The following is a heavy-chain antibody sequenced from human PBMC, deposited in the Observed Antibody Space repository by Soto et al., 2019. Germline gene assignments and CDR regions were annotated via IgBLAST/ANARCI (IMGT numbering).Heavy chain of an antibody. V-gene: IGHV4-34*01. D-gene: IGHD5-18*01. Sequence: SETLSLTCAVYGGSFSGYYWSWIRQPPGKGLEWIGEINHSGSTNYNPSLKSRVTISVDTSKNQFSLKLSSVTAADTAVYYCARDTPLEVDTAMVNFDYWGQGTLVTVYS. CDR1: GGSFSGYY. J-gene: IGHJ4*02. CDR3: ARDTPLEVDTAMVNFDY. CDR2: INHSGST.